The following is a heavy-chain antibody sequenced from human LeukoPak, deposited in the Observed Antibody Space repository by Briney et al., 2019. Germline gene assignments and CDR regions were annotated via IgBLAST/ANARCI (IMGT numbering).Heavy chain of an antibody. CDR2: LHYRGTP. V-gene: IGHV4-39*01. J-gene: IGHJ4*02. CDR3: SRGDDSYKQGNF. Sequence: SETLSLTCSVSDDSISTNSYYWTWIRQPPGKALEWVATLHYRGTPNYSPSLSSRISIFVDTSKRQFSLQVRSVTASDTAMYYCSRGDDSYKQGNFWGQGTLVTVSS. D-gene: IGHD5-24*01. CDR1: DDSISTNSYY.